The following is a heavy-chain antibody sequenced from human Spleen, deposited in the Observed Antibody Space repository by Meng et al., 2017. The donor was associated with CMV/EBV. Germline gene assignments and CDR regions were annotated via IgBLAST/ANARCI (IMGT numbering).Heavy chain of an antibody. CDR3: ASVDLKTSLFDP. D-gene: IGHD2-15*01. Sequence: GESLKISCAASGFTFSSYWMSWVRQAPGKGLEWVANIKQDGSEKYYVDSVKGRFTISRDNAKNSLYLQMNSLRVEDTAVYYCASVDLKTSLFDPWGQGTLVTVSS. J-gene: IGHJ5*02. CDR1: GFTFSSYW. CDR2: IKQDGSEK. V-gene: IGHV3-7*01.